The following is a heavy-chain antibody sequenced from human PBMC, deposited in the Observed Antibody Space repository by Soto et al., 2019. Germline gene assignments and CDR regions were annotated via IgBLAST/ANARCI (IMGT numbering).Heavy chain of an antibody. V-gene: IGHV5-51*01. CDR1: GYSFTSYW. CDR2: IYPGDSDT. CDR3: ARHGFFSAAGTHYYYGMDG. J-gene: IGHJ6*04. Sequence: GESLKISCKGSGYSFTSYWIGWVRQMPGKGLEWMGIIYPGDSDTRYSPSFQGQVTISADKSISTAYLQWSSLKASDTAMYYCARHGFFSAAGTHYYYGMDGWGEGTTVTVAS. D-gene: IGHD6-13*01.